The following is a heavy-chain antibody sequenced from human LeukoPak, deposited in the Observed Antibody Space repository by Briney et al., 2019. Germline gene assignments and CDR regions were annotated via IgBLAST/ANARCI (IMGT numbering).Heavy chain of an antibody. V-gene: IGHV1-18*01. Sequence: GASVKVSCKASGYTFTNYGISWVRQAPGQGLEWMGWISGYNGHTNYAQKLQGRVTMTTDTSTSTAYMELRSLRSDDTAVYYCARGSTARYYYDSSGYYRGAFDYWAREPWSPSPQ. CDR1: GYTFTNYG. J-gene: IGHJ4*02. CDR3: ARGSTARYYYDSSGYYRGAFDY. D-gene: IGHD3-22*01. CDR2: ISGYNGHT.